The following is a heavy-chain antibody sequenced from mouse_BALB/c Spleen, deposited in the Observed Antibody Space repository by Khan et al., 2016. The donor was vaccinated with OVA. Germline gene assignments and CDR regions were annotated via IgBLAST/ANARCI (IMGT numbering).Heavy chain of an antibody. CDR2: ISSGSSTI. CDR1: GFTFSGFG. D-gene: IGHD2-2*01. Sequence: EVELVESGGGLVQPGGSRKLSCAASGFTFSGFGMHWVRQAPEKGLEWVAYISSGSSTIYYADTVKGRFTISRDNPKNTLFLQMTSLRSEDTAMYFCARTGYHYFDYWGQGTTLTVSS. CDR3: ARTGYHYFDY. J-gene: IGHJ2*01. V-gene: IGHV5-17*02.